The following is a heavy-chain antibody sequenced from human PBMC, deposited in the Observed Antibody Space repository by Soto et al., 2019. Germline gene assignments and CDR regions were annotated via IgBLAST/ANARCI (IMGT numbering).Heavy chain of an antibody. CDR2: TYYRSKWYN. Sequence: SQTLSLTCAISGDSVSSNSAAWNWIRQSPSRGLEWLGRTYYRSKWYNDYAVSVKSRITINPDTSKNQFSLQLNSVTPEDTAVYYCARYYSSSWYETYYYYYIDVWGKGTTVTVSS. CDR1: GDSVSSNSAA. V-gene: IGHV6-1*01. CDR3: ARYYSSSWYETYYYYYIDV. J-gene: IGHJ6*03. D-gene: IGHD6-13*01.